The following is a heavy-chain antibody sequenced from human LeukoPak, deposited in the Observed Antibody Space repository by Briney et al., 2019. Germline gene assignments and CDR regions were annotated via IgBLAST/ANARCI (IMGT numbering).Heavy chain of an antibody. V-gene: IGHV1-69*05. J-gene: IGHJ4*02. CDR2: IIPIFGTA. D-gene: IGHD5-18*01. Sequence: ASVKVSCKASGGTFSSYAISWVRQAPGQGLEWMGRIIPIFGTANYAQKFQGRVTITTDESTSTAYMELSRLRSEDTAVYYCARVGYSYGYLDYWGQGTLVTVSS. CDR3: ARVGYSYGYLDY. CDR1: GGTFSSYA.